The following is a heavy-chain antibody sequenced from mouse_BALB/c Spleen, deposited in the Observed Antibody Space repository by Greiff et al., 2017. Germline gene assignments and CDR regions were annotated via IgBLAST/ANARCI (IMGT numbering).Heavy chain of an antibody. J-gene: IGHJ4*01. CDR3: AHAMDY. CDR1: GYAFTNYL. V-gene: IGHV1-54*01. CDR2: INPGSGGT. Sequence: QVQLQQSGAELVRPGTSVKVSCKASGYAFTNYLIEWVKQRPGQGLEWIGVINPGSGGTNYNEKFKGKATLTADKSSSTAYMQLSSLTSDDSAVYFCAHAMDYWGQGTSVTVSS.